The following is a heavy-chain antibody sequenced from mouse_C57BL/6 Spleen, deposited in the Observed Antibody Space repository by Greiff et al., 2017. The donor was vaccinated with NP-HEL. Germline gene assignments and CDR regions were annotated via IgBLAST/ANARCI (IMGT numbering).Heavy chain of an antibody. CDR3: ARVEDYWYFDV. CDR1: GFTFSDYY. V-gene: IGHV5-16*01. CDR2: INYDGSST. Sequence: EVKLMESEGGLVQPGSSMKLSCTASGFTFSDYYMAWVRQVPEKGLEWVANINYDGSSTYYLDSLKSRFIISRDNAKNILYLQMSSLKSEDTATYYCARVEDYWYFDVWGTGTTVTVSS. J-gene: IGHJ1*03.